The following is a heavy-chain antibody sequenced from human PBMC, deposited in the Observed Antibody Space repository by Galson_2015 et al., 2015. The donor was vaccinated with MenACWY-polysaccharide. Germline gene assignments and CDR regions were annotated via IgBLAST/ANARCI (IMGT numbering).Heavy chain of an antibody. V-gene: IGHV4-31*03. CDR1: GDSLTSGGHF. D-gene: IGHD3-16*01. J-gene: IGHJ5*02. CDR2: IYYDEGT. Sequence: LSLPCTVSGDSLTSGGHFWRWIRQPPGEGWEWFPSIYYDEGTSYHPSLKSRVTISVDQPKSQFSLKLNSVTAADTAVYYCARGGRAVSNRNWFDPWGQGTLVTVSS. CDR3: ARGGRAVSNRNWFDP.